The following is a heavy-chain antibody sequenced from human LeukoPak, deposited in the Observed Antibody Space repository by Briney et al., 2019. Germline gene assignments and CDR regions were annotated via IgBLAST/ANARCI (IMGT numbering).Heavy chain of an antibody. V-gene: IGHV1-46*01. CDR1: GYTFTIYY. Sequence: ASVKVSCKASGYTFTIYYMHWVRQAPGQGLEWMGIINPSGGSTSYAQKFQGRVTMTRDMSTSTVYMELSSLRSEDTAVYYCARLEITMVRGVLIRGYYYMDVWGKGTTVTISS. CDR3: ARLEITMVRGVLIRGYYYMDV. J-gene: IGHJ6*03. CDR2: INPSGGST. D-gene: IGHD3-10*01.